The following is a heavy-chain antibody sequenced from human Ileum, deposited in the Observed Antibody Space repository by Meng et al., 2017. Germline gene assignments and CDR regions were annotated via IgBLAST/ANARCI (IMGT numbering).Heavy chain of an antibody. CDR3: ARDKGSGSSDEESGFDY. V-gene: IGHV3-48*03. Sequence: GESLKISCAASGFTFSSYEMNWVRQAPGKGLEWVSYISTSGTTIDYADSVKGRFTISRDNAQNSLFLQMNSLRAEDTAVYFCARDKGSGSSDEESGFDYWGQGTLVTVS. D-gene: IGHD6-19*01. CDR2: ISTSGTTI. CDR1: GFTFSSYE. J-gene: IGHJ4*02.